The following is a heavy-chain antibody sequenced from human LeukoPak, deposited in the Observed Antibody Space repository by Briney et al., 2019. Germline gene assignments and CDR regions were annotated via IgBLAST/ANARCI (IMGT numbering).Heavy chain of an antibody. V-gene: IGHV3-11*01. CDR1: GFTFSDYY. Sequence: GGSLRLSCAASGFTFSDYYMSWIRQAPGKGLEWVSYISSSGSTIYYADSVKGRFTISRDNAKNSLYLQMNSLRAEDTAVYYCAGVHLLGGNLLDYWGQGTLVTVSS. CDR3: AGVHLLGGNLLDY. D-gene: IGHD4-23*01. CDR2: ISSSGSTI. J-gene: IGHJ4*02.